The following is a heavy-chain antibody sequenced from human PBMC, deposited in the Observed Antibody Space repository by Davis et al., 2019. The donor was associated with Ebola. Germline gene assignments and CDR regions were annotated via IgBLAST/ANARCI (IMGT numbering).Heavy chain of an antibody. CDR1: GFTFGDYA. Sequence: GESLKISCTAYGFTFGDYAMSWVRQAPGKGLEWVGFIRSKAYGGTTQYAASVKGRFTISRDDSKSIAYLQMNSLKIEDTAVYYCSRDLKQPPPSYYYGMDVWGQGTTVTVSS. D-gene: IGHD6-13*01. J-gene: IGHJ6*02. CDR2: IRSKAYGGTT. CDR3: SRDLKQPPPSYYYGMDV. V-gene: IGHV3-49*04.